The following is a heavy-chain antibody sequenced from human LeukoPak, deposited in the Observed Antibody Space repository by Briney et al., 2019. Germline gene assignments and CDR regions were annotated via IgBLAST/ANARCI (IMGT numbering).Heavy chain of an antibody. CDR3: AREIGRRGSGSYTH. D-gene: IGHD3-10*01. CDR2: ISYDGSNK. Sequence: GGSLRLSCAASGFTFSSYAMHWVRQAPGKGLEWVAVISYDGSNKYYADSVKGRFTISRDNSENTLYLQMNSLRAEDTAVYYCAREIGRRGSGSYTHWGQGTLVTVSS. CDR1: GFTFSSYA. J-gene: IGHJ4*02. V-gene: IGHV3-30-3*01.